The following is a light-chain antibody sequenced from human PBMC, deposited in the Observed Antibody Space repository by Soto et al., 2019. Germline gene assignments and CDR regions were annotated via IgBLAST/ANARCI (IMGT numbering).Light chain of an antibody. V-gene: IGKV1-9*01. Sequence: IQLTQSPSSLSASVGDRVTITCRASQGISSYLAWYQQKPGKAPKLLIYAASTLQSGVPSRFSGSGSGTDFTLTISSLQPEDFATYYCQQTYGPSEITFGQGTRLEIK. CDR2: AAS. CDR3: QQTYGPSEIT. J-gene: IGKJ5*01. CDR1: QGISSY.